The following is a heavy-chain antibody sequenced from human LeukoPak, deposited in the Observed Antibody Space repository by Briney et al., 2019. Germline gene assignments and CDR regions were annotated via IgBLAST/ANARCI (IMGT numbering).Heavy chain of an antibody. CDR1: GFTFSSYA. V-gene: IGHV3-23*01. CDR2: ISGSGGST. J-gene: IGHJ4*02. CDR3: AKDPSWIGYSSGWYDY. D-gene: IGHD6-19*01. Sequence: GGSLRLSCAASGFTFSSYAMSWVRQAPGKGLEWVSAISGSGGSTYYADSVKGRFTISRDNSKNTLYLQMNSLRAEDTAVYYCAKDPSWIGYSSGWYDYWGQGTLVTVSS.